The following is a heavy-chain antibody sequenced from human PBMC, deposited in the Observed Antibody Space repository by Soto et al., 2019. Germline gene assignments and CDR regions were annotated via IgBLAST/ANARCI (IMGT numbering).Heavy chain of an antibody. CDR1: GYTFTSYD. D-gene: IGHD3-16*01. CDR3: ASWGLSGTTIDY. V-gene: IGHV1-8*01. Sequence: ASVKVSCKASGYTFTSYDINWVRQATGQGLEWMGWMNPNSGNTGYAQKFQGRVTMTRNTSISTAYMELSSLRSEDTAVYYCASWGLSGTTIDYWGQGTMVTVYS. CDR2: MNPNSGNT. J-gene: IGHJ4*02.